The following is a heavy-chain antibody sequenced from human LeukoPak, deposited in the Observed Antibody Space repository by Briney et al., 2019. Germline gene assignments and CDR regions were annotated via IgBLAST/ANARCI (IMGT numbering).Heavy chain of an antibody. CDR3: ARGVMAARLYYFDY. D-gene: IGHD2-21*01. Sequence: LAGGSLRLSCAASGFSFGSHRMNWVRQAPGKGLEWVSGITGSGDYTYYIDSVQGRFTISRDNSKNMLFLQMNSLRAEDTAVYYCARGVMAARLYYFDYWGRGILVTVSS. V-gene: IGHV3-23*01. CDR2: ITGSGDYT. CDR1: GFSFGSHR. J-gene: IGHJ4*02.